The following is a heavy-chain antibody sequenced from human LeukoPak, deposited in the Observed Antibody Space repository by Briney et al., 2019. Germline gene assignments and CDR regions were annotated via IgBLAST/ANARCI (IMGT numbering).Heavy chain of an antibody. CDR2: IYYSGST. V-gene: IGHV4-39*01. Sequence: PSETLSLTCTVSGGSISSSSYYWGWIRQPPGKGLEWIGSIYYSGSTYYNPSLKSRVTISVDTSKNQFSLKLSSVTAADTAVYYCARRLNPGRRLLWFGDYYYYYGMDVWGQGTTVTVSS. D-gene: IGHD3-10*01. J-gene: IGHJ6*02. CDR1: GGSISSSSYY. CDR3: ARRLNPGRRLLWFGDYYYYYGMDV.